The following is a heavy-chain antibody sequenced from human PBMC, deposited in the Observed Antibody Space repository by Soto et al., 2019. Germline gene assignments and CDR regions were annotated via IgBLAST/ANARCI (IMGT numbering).Heavy chain of an antibody. CDR3: ASEVIVDSPDYFHF. CDR1: GVTFTNCA. Sequence: QVRLVESGGGVVQPGRSLRLSCAASGVTFTNCAMNWVRQAPGKGLEWGAVVGSDGMHKYYGDFVKGRFTISRDTSEHTVYLQMDRMRSEATAVSSCASEVIVDSPDYFHFWGRGTLVTVSS. CDR2: VGSDGMHK. J-gene: IGHJ4*02. V-gene: IGHV3-30*01. D-gene: IGHD1-26*01.